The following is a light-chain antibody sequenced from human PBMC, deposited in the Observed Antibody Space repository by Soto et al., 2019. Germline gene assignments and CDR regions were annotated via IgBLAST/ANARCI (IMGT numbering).Light chain of an antibody. CDR2: DAS. CDR3: HQYGRSPRT. Sequence: EVVLTQSPATLSLSPGERATLSCRASQTISSFLAWYQQRPGQAPRLLIYDASNRATGIPARFSGSGSGTDFTLTISSLEPEDFAVYYCHQYGRSPRTFGQGTKVEFK. V-gene: IGKV3-11*01. CDR1: QTISSF. J-gene: IGKJ1*01.